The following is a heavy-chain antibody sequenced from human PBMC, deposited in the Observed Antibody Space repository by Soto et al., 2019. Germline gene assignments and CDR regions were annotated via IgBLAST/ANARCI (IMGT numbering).Heavy chain of an antibody. CDR2: ISSDVVNY. D-gene: IGHD2-15*01. CDR3: ARGGAWTPEGLGY. Sequence: QVQLVESGGGVVQPGRSLRLSCAASGFTFSSFAMHWVRQAPGKGLEWLAVISSDVVNYYYAESVKGRFTISRDNSKNTLYWKMNSLRKEETAVYYCARGGAWTPEGLGYWGQGTLVTVSS. CDR1: GFTFSSFA. V-gene: IGHV3-30-3*01. J-gene: IGHJ4*02.